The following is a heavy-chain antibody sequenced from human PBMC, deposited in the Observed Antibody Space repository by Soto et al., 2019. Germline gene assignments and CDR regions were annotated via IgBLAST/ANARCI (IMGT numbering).Heavy chain of an antibody. V-gene: IGHV1-18*01. CDR1: GYPFTSYG. CDR3: ARRLASRTFDY. J-gene: IGHJ4*02. CDR2: ISAYNGNT. Sequence: QVQLVQSGAEVKKPGASVKVSCKASGYPFTSYGISWVRQAPGEGLEWMGWISAYNGNTNYAQKLQGRVTMPTDTSTSTAYMKLGSLRSDDTAVYYCARRLASRTFDYWGQGTLVTVSS. D-gene: IGHD2-2*01.